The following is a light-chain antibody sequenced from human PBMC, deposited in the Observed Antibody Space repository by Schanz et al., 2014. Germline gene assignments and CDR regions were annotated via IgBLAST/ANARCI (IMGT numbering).Light chain of an antibody. CDR3: QRYNSYPCS. Sequence: DIQMTQSPSSVSASVGDRVTITCRASQNVRSWLAWYQQKPGKAPKLLIYKASSLESGVPSRFSGSGSGTEFTLTISSLQPDDSATYYCQRYNSYPCSFGQGTKLEIK. CDR2: KAS. J-gene: IGKJ2*02. CDR1: QNVRSW. V-gene: IGKV1-5*03.